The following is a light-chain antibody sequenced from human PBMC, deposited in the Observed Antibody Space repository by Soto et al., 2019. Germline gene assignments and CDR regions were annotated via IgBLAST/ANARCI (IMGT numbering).Light chain of an antibody. J-gene: IGKJ1*01. V-gene: IGKV3-20*01. CDR3: QQYGSSPPGRT. CDR1: QSVSSSY. Sequence: EIVLTQSPGALSLSPGERATLSCRASQSVSSSYLAWYQQKPGQAPRLLIYGASSGATGIPDRFSGSGSGTDFTLTISRLEPEDFAVYYCQQYGSSPPGRTFGQGTKV. CDR2: GAS.